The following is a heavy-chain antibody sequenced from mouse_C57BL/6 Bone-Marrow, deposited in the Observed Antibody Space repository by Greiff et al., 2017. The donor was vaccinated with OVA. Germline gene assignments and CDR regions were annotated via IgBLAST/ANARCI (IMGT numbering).Heavy chain of an antibody. Sequence: DVQLQESEGGLVQPGSSMKLSCTASGFTFSDYYMAWVRQVPEKGLEWVANINYDGSSTYYLDSLKSRFIISRDNAKNILYLQMSSLKSEDTATYYCARAGYVWYFDVWGTGTTVTVSS. CDR1: GFTFSDYY. D-gene: IGHD3-1*01. J-gene: IGHJ1*03. CDR2: INYDGSST. V-gene: IGHV5-16*01. CDR3: ARAGYVWYFDV.